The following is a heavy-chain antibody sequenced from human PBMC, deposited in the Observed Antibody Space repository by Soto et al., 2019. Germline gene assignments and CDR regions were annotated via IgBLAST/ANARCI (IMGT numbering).Heavy chain of an antibody. V-gene: IGHV4-39*01. D-gene: IGHD6-6*01. CDR1: GGSISSSSYY. CDR2: IYYSGST. Sequence: SETLSLTCTVSGGSISSSSYYWGWIRQPPGKGLEWIGSIYYSGSTYYNPSLKSRVTISVDTSKNQFSLKLSSVTAADTAVYYCARAMGWGSSSWGQGTLVTVSS. J-gene: IGHJ5*02. CDR3: ARAMGWGSSS.